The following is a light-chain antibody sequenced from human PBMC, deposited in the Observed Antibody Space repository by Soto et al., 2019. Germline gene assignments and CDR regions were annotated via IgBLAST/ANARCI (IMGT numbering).Light chain of an antibody. Sequence: QSVLTQPASVSGSPGQSITISCTGSNSDIGAYNYVSWYQQHPGKAPKLIIHGVTNRLSGVSHRFSGSKSDYTASLTISGLQAEDEGDYYCSSYTTAYFYVFGTGTMVTVL. CDR1: NSDIGAYNY. J-gene: IGLJ1*01. V-gene: IGLV2-14*01. CDR3: SSYTTAYFYV. CDR2: GVT.